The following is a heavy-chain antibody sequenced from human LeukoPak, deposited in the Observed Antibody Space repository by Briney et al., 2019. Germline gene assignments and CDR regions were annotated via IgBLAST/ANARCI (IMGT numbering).Heavy chain of an antibody. CDR2: IYYSGST. V-gene: IGHV4-39*01. D-gene: IGHD6-19*01. J-gene: IGHJ4*02. Sequence: SETLSLTCTVSGDSISSRNYYWGWDRQPPGKGLEWIGTIYYSGSTDYNPSLKSRVTISVDTSRNQFSLNVNSVTAADTAVYYCASGYSSGWHYWGQATLVTVSS. CDR3: ASGYSSGWHY. CDR1: GDSISSRNYY.